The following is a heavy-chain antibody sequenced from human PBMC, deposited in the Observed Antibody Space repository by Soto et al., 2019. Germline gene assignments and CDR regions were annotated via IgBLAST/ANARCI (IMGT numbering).Heavy chain of an antibody. CDR1: GFSLSTSGAG. D-gene: IGHD1-26*01. CDR3: AHRYGGNYYRWYFDS. J-gene: IGHJ4*02. V-gene: IGHV2-5*01. Sequence: QITLKESGPTLVNPTQTLTVTCTFSGFSLSTSGAGVGWIRQSPGKAPEWLALISWKDEKRYNPGLKSRLTITTDTSKNQVVLTMTNLDPVDTATYFCAHRYGGNYYRWYFDSWGQGTLVTVSS. CDR2: ISWKDEK.